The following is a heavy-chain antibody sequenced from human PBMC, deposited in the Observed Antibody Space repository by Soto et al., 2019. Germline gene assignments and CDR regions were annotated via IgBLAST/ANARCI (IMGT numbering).Heavy chain of an antibody. CDR2: INAGNGNT. Sequence: ASVKVSCKASGYTFTSYAMHWVRQAPGQRLEWMGWINAGNGNTKYSQKFQGRVTITRDTSASTAYMELSSLRSEDTAVFYCARSTIVLMVYALYGMDVWGQGPTVTV. CDR3: ARSTIVLMVYALYGMDV. J-gene: IGHJ6*02. CDR1: GYTFTSYA. D-gene: IGHD2-8*01. V-gene: IGHV1-3*01.